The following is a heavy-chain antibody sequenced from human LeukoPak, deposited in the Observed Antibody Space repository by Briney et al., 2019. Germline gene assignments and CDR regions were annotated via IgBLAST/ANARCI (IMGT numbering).Heavy chain of an antibody. J-gene: IGHJ2*01. CDR1: GGSISSGDYY. Sequence: SETLSLTCTVSGGSISSGDYYWVWIRQPPGKGLEWIGSIYYSGNTYYNPSLKSRVTISVDTSKNQFSLKLSSVTAADTAVYYCARESLLTGYFDLWGRGTLVTVSS. V-gene: IGHV4-39*07. CDR2: IYYSGNT. CDR3: ARESLLTGYFDL. D-gene: IGHD3-10*01.